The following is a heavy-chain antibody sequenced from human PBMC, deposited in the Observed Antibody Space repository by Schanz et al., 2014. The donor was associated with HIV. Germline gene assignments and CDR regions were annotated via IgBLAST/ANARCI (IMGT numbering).Heavy chain of an antibody. CDR3: AIPSSGWSTFDY. CDR2: INPNSGGT. J-gene: IGHJ4*02. V-gene: IGHV1-2*02. D-gene: IGHD6-19*01. Sequence: QVQLVQSGAEVKKPGASVKVSCKASGYTFTDNYMHWVRQAPGQGLEWMGWINPNSGGTNFAQKFQGRVTLTRDTSITAAYMELPTLRSDATALYYCAIPSSGWSTFDYWGQGTLVTVSS. CDR1: GYTFTDNY.